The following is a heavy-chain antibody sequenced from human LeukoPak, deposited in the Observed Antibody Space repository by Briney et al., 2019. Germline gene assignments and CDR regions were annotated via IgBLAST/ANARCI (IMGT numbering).Heavy chain of an antibody. CDR1: GGTFSSYA. V-gene: IGHV1-69*13. D-gene: IGHD5-18*01. J-gene: IGHJ4*02. Sequence: SVKVSCKASGGTFSSYAISWVRQAPGQGLEWMGGIIPIFGTANYAQKFQGRVTITADESTSTAYMELSSLRSEDTAVYYCARAGYSYGTIQWYFDYWGQGTLVTVSS. CDR3: ARAGYSYGTIQWYFDY. CDR2: IIPIFGTA.